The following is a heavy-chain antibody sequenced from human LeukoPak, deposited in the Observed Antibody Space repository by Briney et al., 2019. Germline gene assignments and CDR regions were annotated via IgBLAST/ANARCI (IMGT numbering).Heavy chain of an antibody. J-gene: IGHJ4*02. Sequence: PLETLSLTSVVYGGSFSGYISCWISAPPREGVLWGGEIYLSVTTNYTPSLKSRVTTSVDTSKSQLSLKVCSVTAADTAVYYCARGPPYNYDSSGYYRFDYWGQGTLITVSS. CDR1: GGSFSGYI. D-gene: IGHD3-22*01. V-gene: IGHV4-34*01. CDR3: ARGPPYNYDSSGYYRFDY. CDR2: IYLSVTT.